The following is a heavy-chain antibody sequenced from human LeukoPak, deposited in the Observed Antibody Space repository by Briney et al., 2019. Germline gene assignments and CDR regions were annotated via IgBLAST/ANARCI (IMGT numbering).Heavy chain of an antibody. CDR2: INHSGST. D-gene: IGHD3-10*01. V-gene: IGHV4-34*01. Sequence: SETLSLTCAVYGGSFSGYYWSWIRQPPGKGLEWIGEINHSGSTNYNPSLKSRVTISVDTSKNQFSLKLSSVTAADTAVYYCASSRVVRGVIDYWGQGTLVTVPS. CDR3: ASSRVVRGVIDY. J-gene: IGHJ4*02. CDR1: GGSFSGYY.